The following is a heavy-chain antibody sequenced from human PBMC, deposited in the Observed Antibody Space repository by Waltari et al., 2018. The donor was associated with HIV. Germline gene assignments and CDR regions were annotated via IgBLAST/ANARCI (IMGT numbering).Heavy chain of an antibody. CDR2: SWPDGYNQ. J-gene: IGHJ3*02. CDR1: GFTFSGYG. CDR3: VKEGAPFNCFDS. Sequence: QVYLMESGGGVVQPGGSLKLSCAASGFTFSGYGMHWVRQAPGKGLEWVAVSWPDGYNQVYADSVMGRFTFSRDKSKYKMSLQMNSLRAEETALYYCVKEGAPFNCFDSRGQGTMVTVSS. V-gene: IGHV3-33*03. D-gene: IGHD3-16*01.